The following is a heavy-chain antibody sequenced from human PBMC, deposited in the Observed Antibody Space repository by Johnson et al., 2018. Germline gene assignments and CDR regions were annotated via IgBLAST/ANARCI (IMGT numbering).Heavy chain of an antibody. Sequence: VQLVQSGGGLVQPGGSLRLSCAASGFTFSSYSMNWVRQAPGKGLEWVSYISSSSSTIYYADSVKGRFTISRDDSKNTAYLQMNSLKTEDTAVYYCTSEGHWGQGTLVTVSS. V-gene: IGHV3-48*01. CDR2: ISSSSSTI. CDR1: GFTFSSYS. J-gene: IGHJ1*01. CDR3: TSEGH.